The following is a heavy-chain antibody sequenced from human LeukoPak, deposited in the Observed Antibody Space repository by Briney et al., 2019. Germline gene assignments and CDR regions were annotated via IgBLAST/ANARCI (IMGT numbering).Heavy chain of an antibody. CDR3: ARADRLHGGPYLIGP. CDR1: GYSFTDYY. V-gene: IGHV1-2*02. Sequence: ASVKVSHKTSGYSFTDYYMHWVRQAPGQGLEWMGWINPNSGGTSSAQKFQGRVTMTRDTSITTVYMEVSWLTSDDTAIYYCARADRLHGGPYLIGPWGQGTLVTVSS. D-gene: IGHD2-21*01. CDR2: INPNSGGT. J-gene: IGHJ5*02.